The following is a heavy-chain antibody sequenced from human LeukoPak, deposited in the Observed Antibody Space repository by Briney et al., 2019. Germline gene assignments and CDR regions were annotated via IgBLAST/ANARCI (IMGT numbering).Heavy chain of an antibody. D-gene: IGHD2-2*01. Sequence: PSETLSLTCTVSGGSISSSSYYWGWIRQPPGKGLEWIGSIYYSGSTYYNPSLKSRVTISVDTSKHQFSLKLSSVTAADTAVYYCARCAGSVPAAPGGGFDPWGQGTLVTVSS. CDR2: IYYSGST. CDR1: GGSISSSSYY. V-gene: IGHV4-39*01. CDR3: ARCAGSVPAAPGGGFDP. J-gene: IGHJ5*02.